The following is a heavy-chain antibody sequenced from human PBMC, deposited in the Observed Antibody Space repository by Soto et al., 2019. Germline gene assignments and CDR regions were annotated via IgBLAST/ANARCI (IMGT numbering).Heavy chain of an antibody. D-gene: IGHD2-8*02. J-gene: IGHJ5*02. CDR1: GFTFSAYD. CDR2: IGTQHDT. V-gene: IGHV3-13*01. Sequence: EVQLVESGGGLVQPGGSLRLSCAASGFTFSAYDMHWVRQATGKGLEWVAAIGTQHDTYYPDSVKGRITISRENAKNSLYLQMSRLTAGDTAVYYCARQASYWHGGGGWFDPWGQGTLVTVSS. CDR3: ARQASYWHGGGGWFDP.